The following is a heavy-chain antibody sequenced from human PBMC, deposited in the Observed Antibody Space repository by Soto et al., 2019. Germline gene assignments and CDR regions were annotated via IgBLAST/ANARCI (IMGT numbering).Heavy chain of an antibody. V-gene: IGHV1-69*04. CDR1: GGTFSSYT. CDR3: ARESASPSPGANYGY. D-gene: IGHD3-16*01. CDR2: IIPILGIA. J-gene: IGHJ4*02. Sequence: SVKVSCKASGGTFSSYTISWVRQAPGQGLEWMGRIIPILGIANYAQKFQGRVTITADKSTSTAYMELSSLRSEDTAVYYCARESASPSPGANYGYWGQGTLVTVSS.